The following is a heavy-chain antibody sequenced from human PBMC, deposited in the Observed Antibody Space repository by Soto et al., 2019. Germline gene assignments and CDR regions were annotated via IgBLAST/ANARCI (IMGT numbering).Heavy chain of an antibody. Sequence: SLKISCKGSGYSFTSYWIGWVRQMPGKGLEWMGIIYPGDSDTRYSPSFQGQVTISADKSISTAYLQWSSLKASDTAMYYCARGGPLGARREDWFDPWGQGTLVTVSS. CDR2: IYPGDSDT. V-gene: IGHV5-51*01. D-gene: IGHD1-26*01. CDR3: ARGGPLGARREDWFDP. J-gene: IGHJ5*02. CDR1: GYSFTSYW.